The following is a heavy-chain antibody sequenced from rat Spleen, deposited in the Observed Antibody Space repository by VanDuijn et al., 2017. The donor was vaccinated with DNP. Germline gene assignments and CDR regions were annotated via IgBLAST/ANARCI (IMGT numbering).Heavy chain of an antibody. CDR2: ISPSGGST. V-gene: IGHV5S13*01. Sequence: EVQLVESGGGLVQPGRSLKLSCAASGFTFSSYGMAWVRQAPTKGLEWVASISPSGGSTYYRDSVKGRFMISRDDTKNTLSLQMNSLRSEDTATYYCARVGDFHDGGDGDVLDAWGQGTSVTVSS. CDR3: ARVGDFHDGGDGDVLDA. D-gene: IGHD1-12*02. J-gene: IGHJ4*01. CDR1: GFTFSSYG.